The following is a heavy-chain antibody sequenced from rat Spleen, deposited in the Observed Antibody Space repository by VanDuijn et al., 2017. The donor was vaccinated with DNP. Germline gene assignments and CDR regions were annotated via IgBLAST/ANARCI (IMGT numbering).Heavy chain of an antibody. Sequence: EVQLVESGGGLVQPGRSLKLSCAASGFTFSDYNMAWVRQAPKKGLEWVASISPSGGSTSYRDSVKGRFTISRDNAEITLYLQMDSLRSEDTATYYCARLDTYYGYSYYWFFDFWGPGTMVTVSS. CDR1: GFTFSDYN. CDR2: ISPSGGST. J-gene: IGHJ1*01. V-gene: IGHV5S23*01. CDR3: ARLDTYYGYSYYWFFDF. D-gene: IGHD1-9*01.